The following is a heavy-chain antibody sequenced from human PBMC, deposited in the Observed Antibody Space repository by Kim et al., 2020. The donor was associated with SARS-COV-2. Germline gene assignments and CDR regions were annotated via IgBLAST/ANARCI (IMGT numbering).Heavy chain of an antibody. CDR2: INPSGGST. CDR3: AADERGRDDYGDYGPFDY. D-gene: IGHD4-17*01. J-gene: IGHJ4*02. Sequence: ASVKVSCKASGYTFTSYYMHWVRQAPGQGLEWMGIINPSGGSTSYAQKFQGRVTMTRDTSTSTVYMELSSLRSEDTAVYYCAADERGRDDYGDYGPFDYWGQGTLVTVSS. CDR1: GYTFTSYY. V-gene: IGHV1-46*01.